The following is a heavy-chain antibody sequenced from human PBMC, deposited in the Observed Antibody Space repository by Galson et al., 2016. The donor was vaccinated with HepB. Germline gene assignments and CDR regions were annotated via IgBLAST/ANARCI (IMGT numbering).Heavy chain of an antibody. J-gene: IGHJ4*02. V-gene: IGHV3-9*01. CDR2: ISWNSDSI. CDR3: AKSDCSSTSCFPDY. CDR1: GFTFGHYA. D-gene: IGHD2-2*01. Sequence: SLRLSCAASGFTFGHYAMHWARQAPGKGLEWVSGISWNSDSIGYADSVKGRFTISRDNAKNSLYLQMNSLRAEDTALYYCAKSDCSSTSCFPDYWGQGTLVTVSS.